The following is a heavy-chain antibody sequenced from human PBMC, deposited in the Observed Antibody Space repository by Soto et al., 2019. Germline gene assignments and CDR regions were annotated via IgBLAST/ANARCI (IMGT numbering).Heavy chain of an antibody. CDR1: GYTFTTNA. Sequence: ASVKVSYKASGYTFTTNAIHWVRQAPGQRLEWMGWINAGNSNTKYSQKFQGRVTITRDTSASTAYMELSILRSEDTAVYYCAREVSGQWLVQKPFDYWGQGTLVAVSS. CDR2: INAGNSNT. V-gene: IGHV1-3*01. D-gene: IGHD6-19*01. CDR3: AREVSGQWLVQKPFDY. J-gene: IGHJ4*02.